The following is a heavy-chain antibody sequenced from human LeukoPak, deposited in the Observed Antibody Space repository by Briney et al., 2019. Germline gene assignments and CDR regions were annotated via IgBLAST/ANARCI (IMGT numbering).Heavy chain of an antibody. CDR3: ATGAVVVPAASYYYYYMDV. J-gene: IGHJ6*03. D-gene: IGHD2-2*01. Sequence: ASVKVSCKVSGHTLTELSMHWVRQAPGKGLEWMGGFDPEDGETIYAQKFQGRVTMTEDTSTDTAYMELSSLRSEDTAVYYCATGAVVVPAASYYYYYMDVWGKGTTVTVSS. CDR2: FDPEDGET. CDR1: GHTLTELS. V-gene: IGHV1-24*01.